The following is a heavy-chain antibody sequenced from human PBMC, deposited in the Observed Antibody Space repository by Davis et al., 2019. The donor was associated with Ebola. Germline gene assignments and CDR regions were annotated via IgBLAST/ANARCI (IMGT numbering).Heavy chain of an antibody. D-gene: IGHD6-19*01. Sequence: SLKISCAASGFTFSSYAMHWVRQAPGKGLEWVSGISWNSGSIGYADSVKGRFTISRDNAKNSLYLQMNSLKAEDTALYYCAKDRRQWLDHDAFDIWGQGTMVTVSS. CDR1: GFTFSSYA. CDR2: ISWNSGSI. CDR3: AKDRRQWLDHDAFDI. V-gene: IGHV3-9*01. J-gene: IGHJ3*02.